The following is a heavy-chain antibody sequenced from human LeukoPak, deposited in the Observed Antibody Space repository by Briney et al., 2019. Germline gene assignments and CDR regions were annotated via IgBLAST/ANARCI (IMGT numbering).Heavy chain of an antibody. Sequence: QTGGSLSLSCAASGFTFSSYEMNWVRQAPGKGLEWVSYISSSGSTIYYADSVKGRFTISRDNAKNSLYLQMNSLRAEDTAVYYCAILSWGVQVRVQGHTVTVSS. V-gene: IGHV3-48*03. D-gene: IGHD1-1*01. CDR3: AILSWGVQV. J-gene: IGHJ6*02. CDR1: GFTFSSYE. CDR2: ISSSGSTI.